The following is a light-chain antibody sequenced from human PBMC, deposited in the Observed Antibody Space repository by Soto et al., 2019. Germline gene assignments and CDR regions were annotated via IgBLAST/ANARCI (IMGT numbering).Light chain of an antibody. CDR3: QQYSVWPLT. Sequence: EIVLTQSPGTLSLSPGERATLSCRASQSVSSSYLAWYQQKPGQPPRLLIFGASTRATGIPARFSGSGSEAEFALTISTLQSEDFAVYYCQQYSVWPLTFGGGTKVEIK. V-gene: IGKV3-20*01. CDR1: QSVSSSY. CDR2: GAS. J-gene: IGKJ4*01.